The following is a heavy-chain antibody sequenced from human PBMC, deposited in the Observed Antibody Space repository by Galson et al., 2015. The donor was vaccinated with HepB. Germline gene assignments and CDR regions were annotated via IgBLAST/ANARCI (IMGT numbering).Heavy chain of an antibody. Sequence: SLRLSCAASGFTFNNYGLHWVRQAPGKGLEWVAVISGDGMGKHYADSVKGRFTISRDNSKNTLHVVMSSLTTDDTALYYCAKEVGVFTGYDSWGQGTLVTVSS. D-gene: IGHD5-12*01. V-gene: IGHV3-30*18. CDR1: GFTFNNYG. CDR2: ISGDGMGK. CDR3: AKEVGVFTGYDS. J-gene: IGHJ4*02.